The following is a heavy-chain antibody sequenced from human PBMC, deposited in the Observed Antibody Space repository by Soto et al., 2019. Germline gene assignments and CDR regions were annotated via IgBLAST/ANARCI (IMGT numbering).Heavy chain of an antibody. V-gene: IGHV1-3*01. J-gene: IGHJ6*02. CDR2: INAGNGNT. CDR3: GRSGANYYYAMDV. CDR1: GYTFTSYV. Sequence: ASVKVSCKASGYTFTSYVIHWVRQAPGQRLEWMGWINAGNGNTKYSQKFQGRVTITRETSASTAYMELNSLRSEDTAVYYCGRSGANYYYAMDVWGQGTTVTVSS.